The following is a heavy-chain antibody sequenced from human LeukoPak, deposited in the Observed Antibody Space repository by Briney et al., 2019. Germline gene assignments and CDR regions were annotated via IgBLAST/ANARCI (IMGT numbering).Heavy chain of an antibody. CDR2: IKPDGSAA. CDR3: ATHSDWRFDF. CDR1: GFTFSSYS. J-gene: IGHJ4*02. V-gene: IGHV3-7*01. D-gene: IGHD6-19*01. Sequence: GGSLRLSCAASGFTFSSYSMNWVRQAPGKGLEWLASIKPDGSAAIYVDSMKGRFTISRDNAKNSLYLQMNSLTVEDTAVYYCATHSDWRFDFWGQGTLVTVSS.